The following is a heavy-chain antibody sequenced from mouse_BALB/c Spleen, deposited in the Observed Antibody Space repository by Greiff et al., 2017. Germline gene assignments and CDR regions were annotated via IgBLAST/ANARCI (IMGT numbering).Heavy chain of an antibody. D-gene: IGHD2-2*01. V-gene: IGHV5-6*01. J-gene: IGHJ3*01. CDR1: GFTFSSYG. CDR2: ISSGGSYT. Sequence: EVHLVQSGGDLVKPGGSLKLSCAASGFTFSSYGMSWVRQTPDKRLEWVATISSGGSYTYYPDSVKGRFTISRDNAKNTLYLQMSSLKSEDTAMYYCARQGAVTKEGLAYWGQGTLVTVSA. CDR3: ARQGAVTKEGLAY.